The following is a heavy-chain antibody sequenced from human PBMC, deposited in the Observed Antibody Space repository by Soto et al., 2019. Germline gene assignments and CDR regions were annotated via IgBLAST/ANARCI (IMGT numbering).Heavy chain of an antibody. CDR3: ARGHVLKFGELLYPN. V-gene: IGHV4-34*01. CDR2: INHSGST. CDR1: GWSFSGYY. Sequence: SETPSIRFSVYGWSFSGYYWSWIRQPPGKGLEWIGEINHSGSTNYNPSLKSRVTISVDTSKNQFSLKLSSVTAADTAVYYCARGHVLKFGELLYPNWGQGTLVNVSS. D-gene: IGHD3-10*01. J-gene: IGHJ4*02.